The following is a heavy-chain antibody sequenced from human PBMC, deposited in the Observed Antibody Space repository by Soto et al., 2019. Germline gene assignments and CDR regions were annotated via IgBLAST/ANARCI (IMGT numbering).Heavy chain of an antibody. J-gene: IGHJ6*02. V-gene: IGHV3-23*01. D-gene: IGHD5-12*01. CDR2: ISGSGGST. CDR3: AKDQGDGYNYLAPYYYYGMDV. CDR1: GFTFSSYA. Sequence: PGGSLRLSCAASGFTFSSYAMSWVRQAPGKGLEWVSAISGSGGSTYYADSVKGRFTISRDNSKNTLYLQMNSLRAEDTAVYYCAKDQGDGYNYLAPYYYYGMDVWGQGTTVTVSS.